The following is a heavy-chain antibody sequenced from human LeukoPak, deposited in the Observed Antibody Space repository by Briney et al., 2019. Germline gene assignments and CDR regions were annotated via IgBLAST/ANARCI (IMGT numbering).Heavy chain of an antibody. V-gene: IGHV3-23*01. D-gene: IGHD5-18*01. CDR1: GFTFSSHA. Sequence: GGSLRLSCAASGFTFSSHAMSWVRQAPGKGLEWVSGIRDSGATTYYADSVKGRFTISRDNSKNTLYLQMNSLRAEDTAVYYCARWEVDTAMVDYWGQGTLVTVSS. CDR2: IRDSGATT. CDR3: ARWEVDTAMVDY. J-gene: IGHJ4*02.